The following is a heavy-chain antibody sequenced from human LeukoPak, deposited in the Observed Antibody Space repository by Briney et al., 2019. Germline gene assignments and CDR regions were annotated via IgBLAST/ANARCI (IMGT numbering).Heavy chain of an antibody. Sequence: GGSLRLSCVASGFPFSSYWMTWVRQAPGKGLEWVAVIWYDGSNKYYADSVKGRFTISRDNSKNTLYLQMNSLRAEDTAVYYCARDHAVGGMDVWGQGTTVTVSS. J-gene: IGHJ6*02. V-gene: IGHV3-33*08. CDR2: IWYDGSNK. CDR1: GFPFSSYW. CDR3: ARDHAVGGMDV.